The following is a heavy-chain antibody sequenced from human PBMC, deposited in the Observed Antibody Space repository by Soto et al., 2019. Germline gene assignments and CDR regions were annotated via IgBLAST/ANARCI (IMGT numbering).Heavy chain of an antibody. CDR3: ARDSGSYLPPKYNWFDP. Sequence: SETLSLTCAVYGGSFSGYYWSWIRQPPGKGLEWIGEINHSGSTNYNPSLKSRVTISRDNAKNSLFLQMNSLRAEDTAVYYCARDSGSYLPPKYNWFDPWGQGTLVTVSS. V-gene: IGHV4-34*01. CDR1: GGSFSGYY. J-gene: IGHJ5*02. CDR2: INHSGST. D-gene: IGHD3-10*01.